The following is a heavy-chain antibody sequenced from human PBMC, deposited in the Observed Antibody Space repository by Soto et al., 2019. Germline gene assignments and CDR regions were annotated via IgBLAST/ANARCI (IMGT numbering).Heavy chain of an antibody. Sequence: QVLHQESGPGLVKPSETLSLTCTVSGASFSSTSYYWGWIRQPPGKGLEWIGNIRYSWNTYYNPSLKSRVTVSLDTSKNQLSLKLTFVTAADTAVYYCVREHSEYDRYYFDYWCQGTLVTVSS. CDR3: VREHSEYDRYYFDY. D-gene: IGHD1-1*01. CDR1: GASFSSTSYY. V-gene: IGHV4-39*02. CDR2: IRYSWNT. J-gene: IGHJ4*02.